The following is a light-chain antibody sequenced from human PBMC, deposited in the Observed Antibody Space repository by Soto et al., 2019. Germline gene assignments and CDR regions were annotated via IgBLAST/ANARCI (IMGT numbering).Light chain of an antibody. CDR1: SSNIGSNP. CDR3: SSWDDSLSGVL. J-gene: IGLJ2*01. Sequence: QSVLTQSPSASGTPGQRVTISCSGSSSNIGSNPVHWYQQVPGSAPKLLIHNNYKRPAAVPDRLSGSESGASAALPISCLQSEDEADYYYSSWDDSLSGVLFGGGTKLTVL. V-gene: IGLV1-44*01. CDR2: NNY.